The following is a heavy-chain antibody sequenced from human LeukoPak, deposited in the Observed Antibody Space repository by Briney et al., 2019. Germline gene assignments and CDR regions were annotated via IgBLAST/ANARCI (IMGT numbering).Heavy chain of an antibody. J-gene: IGHJ3*02. CDR3: ARAKSRTMIVSAFFDI. D-gene: IGHD3-22*01. CDR1: GGSISSSSYY. V-gene: IGHV4-39*01. CDR2: IYYSGST. Sequence: TSETLSLTCTVSGGSISSSSYYWGWIRQPPGKGLEWIGSIYYSGSTYYNPSLKSRVTISVDTSKNQFSLKLSSVTAADTAVYYCARAKSRTMIVSAFFDIWGQGTMVTVSS.